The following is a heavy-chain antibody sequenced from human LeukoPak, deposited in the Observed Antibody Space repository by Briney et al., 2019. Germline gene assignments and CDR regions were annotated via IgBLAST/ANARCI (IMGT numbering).Heavy chain of an antibody. V-gene: IGHV4-59*01. CDR1: GGSFSGYY. CDR3: ARGRTGYGGTDH. CDR2: IFYTGST. D-gene: IGHD4-23*01. J-gene: IGHJ5*02. Sequence: SETLPLTCAAYGGSFSGYYWSWIRQPPGKGLEWIGYIFYTGSTSYNPSLKSRVTISTDTSKNQFSLKLSSVTAADTAVYYCARGRTGYGGTDHWGQGTLVTVSS.